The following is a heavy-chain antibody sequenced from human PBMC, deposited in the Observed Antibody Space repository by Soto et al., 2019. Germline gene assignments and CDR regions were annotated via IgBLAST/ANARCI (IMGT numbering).Heavy chain of an antibody. D-gene: IGHD4-4*01. CDR1: GFTFTHYW. Sequence: GGSLRLSCATSGFTFTHYWTHWVRQAPGKGLVWVSRINSDGSRTSYADSVTGRFTISRDNAKNTLYLQMSSLRVEDTALYYCAIDNYRGFYFDYRGQGTLVTVSS. CDR3: AIDNYRGFYFDY. CDR2: INSDGSRT. V-gene: IGHV3-74*01. J-gene: IGHJ4*02.